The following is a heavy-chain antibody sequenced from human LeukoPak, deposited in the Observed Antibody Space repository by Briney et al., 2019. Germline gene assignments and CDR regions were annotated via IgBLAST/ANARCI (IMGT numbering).Heavy chain of an antibody. D-gene: IGHD3-22*01. Sequence: SETLSLTCNVSGGSISSYHWSWIRQPPGKGLEWIGYIYYSGSTNYNPSLKSRVTISVDTSKNQFSLKLSSVTAADTAVYYCARGRYDSSGYYTTVDYWGQGTLVTVSS. CDR3: ARGRYDSSGYYTTVDY. V-gene: IGHV4-59*01. CDR2: IYYSGST. CDR1: GGSISSYH. J-gene: IGHJ4*02.